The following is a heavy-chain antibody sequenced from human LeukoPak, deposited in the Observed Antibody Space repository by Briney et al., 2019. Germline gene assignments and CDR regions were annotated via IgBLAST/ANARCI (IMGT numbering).Heavy chain of an antibody. Sequence: SETLSLTCTVSGGSISSYYWSWIRQPPGKGLEWIGYIYYSGSTNYNPSLKSRVTISVDTSKNQFSLKLSSVTAADTAVYYCARGLLRGSHYYYMDVWGKGTTVTVSS. CDR2: IYYSGST. V-gene: IGHV4-59*01. CDR3: ARGLLRGSHYYYMDV. J-gene: IGHJ6*03. D-gene: IGHD3-10*01. CDR1: GGSISSYY.